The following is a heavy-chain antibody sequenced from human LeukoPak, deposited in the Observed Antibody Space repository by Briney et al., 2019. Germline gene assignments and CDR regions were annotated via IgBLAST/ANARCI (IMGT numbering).Heavy chain of an antibody. J-gene: IGHJ6*02. CDR1: GFTFSSYG. CDR2: IWYDGSNK. V-gene: IGHV3-33*01. D-gene: IGHD2-2*01. CDR3: ARDGGYCSSTSCRYPDYYYGMDV. Sequence: GGSLRLSCAASGFTFSSYGMHWVRQAPGKGLEWVAVIWYDGSNKYYADPVKGRFTISRDNSKNTLYLQMNSLRAEDTAVYYCARDGGYCSSTSCRYPDYYYGMDVWGQGTTVTVSS.